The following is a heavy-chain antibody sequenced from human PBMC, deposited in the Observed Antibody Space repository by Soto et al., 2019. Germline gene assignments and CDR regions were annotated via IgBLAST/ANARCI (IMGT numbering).Heavy chain of an antibody. CDR2: ISYDGSNK. J-gene: IGHJ5*01. Sequence: GGSLRLSCAASGFTFSSYAMHWVRQAPGKGLEWVAVISYDGSNKYYADSVKGRFTISRDNSKNTLYLQMNSLRAEDTAMYYCARQTGTMMRVNWFDSWGQGTRVTVSS. CDR1: GFTFSSYA. CDR3: ARQTGTMMRVNWFDS. D-gene: IGHD3-22*01. V-gene: IGHV3-30-3*01.